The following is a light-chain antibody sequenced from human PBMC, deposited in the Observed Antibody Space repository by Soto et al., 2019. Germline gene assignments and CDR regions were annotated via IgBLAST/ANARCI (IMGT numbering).Light chain of an antibody. CDR2: DAS. CDR1: QSISSG. J-gene: IGKJ1*01. Sequence: DIQITQSPSTLSASVGDRVTITCRASQSISSGLAWYQQQPGKAPKLLIYDASSLESGVPSRFSGSGSGTEFPLTISSLQPDDFATYYCQQYNSYSWTFGQGTKVEIK. CDR3: QQYNSYSWT. V-gene: IGKV1-5*01.